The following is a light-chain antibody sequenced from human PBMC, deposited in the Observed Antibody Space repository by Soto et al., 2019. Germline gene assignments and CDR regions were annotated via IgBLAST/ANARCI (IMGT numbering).Light chain of an antibody. J-gene: IGLJ3*02. CDR2: STS. CDR3: LLFYRDAWV. V-gene: IGLV7-43*01. Sequence: QAVVTQEPSLTVSPGGTVHLTCASSTGAVTSGYYANWFQQKPGQAPRELISSTSNQHSWTPARFSGSLLGGKAALTLSGVQPEDEAEYYCLLFYRDAWVFGGGTKLTVL. CDR1: TGAVTSGYY.